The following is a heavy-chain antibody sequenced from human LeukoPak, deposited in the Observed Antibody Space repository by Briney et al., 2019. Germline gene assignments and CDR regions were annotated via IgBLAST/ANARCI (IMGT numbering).Heavy chain of an antibody. CDR3: ARVSVITQYNGSPDYFAS. Sequence: SETLSLTCTVSGDAISSAGYCWSWIRQPAGKGLEWIGRICTSGSTDYNPSLKSRVTFSVDTSKSQFSLKLISVTAADTAVYYCARVSVITQYNGSPDYFASWGQGTLLTVSS. D-gene: IGHD1-26*01. CDR1: GDAISSAGYC. V-gene: IGHV4-61*02. CDR2: ICTSGST. J-gene: IGHJ4*02.